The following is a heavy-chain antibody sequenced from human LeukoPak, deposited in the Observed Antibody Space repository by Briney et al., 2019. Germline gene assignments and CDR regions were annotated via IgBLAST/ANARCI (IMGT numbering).Heavy chain of an antibody. Sequence: GASVKVSCKASGYTFTSYGITWVRQAPGQGLEWMGWISANNGNTNYAQKLQERVTMTTDTSSSTAYMELRSLRSDDTAVYFCARCKRDGSGSYYNGFDYWGQGTLVTVSS. D-gene: IGHD3-10*01. CDR1: GYTFTSYG. CDR3: ARCKRDGSGSYYNGFDY. CDR2: ISANNGNT. J-gene: IGHJ4*02. V-gene: IGHV1-18*01.